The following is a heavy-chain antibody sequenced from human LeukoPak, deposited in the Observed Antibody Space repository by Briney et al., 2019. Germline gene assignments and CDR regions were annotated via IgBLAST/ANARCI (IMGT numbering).Heavy chain of an antibody. Sequence: SVKVSCKASGGTFSSYAISWVRQAPGQRLEWMGRIIPILGIANYAQKFQGRVTITADKSTSTAYMELSSLRSEDTAVYYCAPDYGDYVGYYYYGMDVWGQGTTVTVSS. CDR3: APDYGDYVGYYYYGMDV. CDR1: GGTFSSYA. V-gene: IGHV1-69*04. D-gene: IGHD4-17*01. CDR2: IIPILGIA. J-gene: IGHJ6*02.